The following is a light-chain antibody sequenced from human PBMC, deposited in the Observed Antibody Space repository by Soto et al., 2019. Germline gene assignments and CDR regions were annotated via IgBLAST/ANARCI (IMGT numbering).Light chain of an antibody. CDR3: SSYTFSNTWV. V-gene: IGLV2-14*01. CDR2: GVS. Sequence: SVLTQPASVSESLGQSITISCSGTNSDIGGHNFVSWHQQLPGKTPKVLIYGVSNRPSGISNRFSGSKSGNTASLTISGLQAEDEADYYCSSYTFSNTWVFGGGTQLTVL. CDR1: NSDIGGHNF. J-gene: IGLJ3*02.